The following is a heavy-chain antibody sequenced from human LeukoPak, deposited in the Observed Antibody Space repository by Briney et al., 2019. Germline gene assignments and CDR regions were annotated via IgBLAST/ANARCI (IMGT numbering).Heavy chain of an antibody. Sequence: GGSLRLSCAASGFTFSSYGMHWVRQAPGKGLEWVAVIWYDGSNKYYADSVKGRFTISRDNSKNTLYLQMNSLRAEDTAVYYCARESGNGYSSGWYPYYYGMDVWGQGTTVTVCS. D-gene: IGHD6-19*01. CDR1: GFTFSSYG. J-gene: IGHJ6*02. CDR3: ARESGNGYSSGWYPYYYGMDV. CDR2: IWYDGSNK. V-gene: IGHV3-33*01.